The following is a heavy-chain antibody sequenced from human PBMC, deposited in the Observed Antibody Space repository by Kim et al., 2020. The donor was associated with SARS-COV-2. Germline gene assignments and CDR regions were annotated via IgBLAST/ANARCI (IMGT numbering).Heavy chain of an antibody. J-gene: IGHJ6*03. CDR1: GYTFTGHY. V-gene: IGHV1-2*04. CDR3: SGVRSLDYGDFGAHYYIDV. Sequence: ASVKVSCKASGYTFTGHYMYLVRQAPGQGLEWIGRINPNICGTNYAQKCQGWVTMSSDTYIGAALFVLSRLGCDDSAVYYCSGVRSLDYGDFGAHYYIDV. D-gene: IGHD4-17*01. CDR2: INPNICGT.